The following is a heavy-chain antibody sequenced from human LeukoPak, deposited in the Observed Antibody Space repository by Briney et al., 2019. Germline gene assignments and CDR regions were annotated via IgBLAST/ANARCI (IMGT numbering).Heavy chain of an antibody. Sequence: ASVNVSCKASGYTFTSYGISWVRQAPGQGLEWMGWISAYNGNTNYAQKLQGRVTMTTDTSTSTAYMELRSLRSDDTAVYYCARTTPTSYYYDSSGYHYWGQGTLVTVSS. V-gene: IGHV1-18*01. D-gene: IGHD3-22*01. CDR1: GYTFTSYG. CDR2: ISAYNGNT. J-gene: IGHJ4*02. CDR3: ARTTPTSYYYDSSGYHY.